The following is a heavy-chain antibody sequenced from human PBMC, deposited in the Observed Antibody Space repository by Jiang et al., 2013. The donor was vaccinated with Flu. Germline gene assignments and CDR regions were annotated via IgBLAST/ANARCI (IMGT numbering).Heavy chain of an antibody. V-gene: IGHV1-18*04. CDR2: ISGYNGNT. D-gene: IGHD5/OR15-5a*01. J-gene: IGHJ5*02. CDR1: GYTFSGYG. Sequence: GAEVKKPGASVKVSCKASGYTFSGYGITWVRQAPGQGLEWMGWISGYNGNTNYAEKFQGRVTMTTDASTSTAYMELRSLTSDDTAVYYCARDPPYDRDVASTISDLWGQGTLVTVSS. CDR3: ARDPPYDRDVASTISDL.